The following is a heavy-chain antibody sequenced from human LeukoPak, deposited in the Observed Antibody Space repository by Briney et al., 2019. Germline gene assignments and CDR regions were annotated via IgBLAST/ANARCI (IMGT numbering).Heavy chain of an antibody. CDR3: ARAGGPNFDY. CDR2: IIPIFGTA. Sequence: ASVKVSCKASGYTFTSYYMHWVRQAPGQGLEWMGGIIPIFGTANYAQKFQGRVTITADESTSTAYMELSSLRSEDTAVYYRARAGGPNFDYWGQGTPVTVSS. J-gene: IGHJ4*02. V-gene: IGHV1-69*13. CDR1: GYTFTSYY. D-gene: IGHD4-23*01.